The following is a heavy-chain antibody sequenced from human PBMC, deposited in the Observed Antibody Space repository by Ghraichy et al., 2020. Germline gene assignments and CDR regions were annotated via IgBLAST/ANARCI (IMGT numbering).Heavy chain of an antibody. CDR3: ARGGRITMIVVVIDYYGMDV. V-gene: IGHV3-48*02. CDR2: ISSSSSTI. Sequence: GGSLRLSCAASGFTFSSYSMNWVRQAPGKGLEWVSYISSSSSTIYYADSVKGRFTISRDNAKNSLYLQMNSLRDEDTAVYYCARGGRITMIVVVIDYYGMDVWGQGTTVTVSS. D-gene: IGHD3-22*01. J-gene: IGHJ6*02. CDR1: GFTFSSYS.